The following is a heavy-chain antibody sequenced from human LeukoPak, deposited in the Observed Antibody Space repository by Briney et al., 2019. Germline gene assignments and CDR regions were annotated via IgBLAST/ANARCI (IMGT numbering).Heavy chain of an antibody. CDR2: INGSGGST. CDR3: AKEGGYAQHRRTLRWFDP. J-gene: IGHJ5*02. D-gene: IGHD6-19*01. Sequence: GRSHRLSCAASGFTFSTYAMSWVRHPPGKGPEWVSAINGSGGSTYYADSVKGRFTISRDNSKNTLYLQMNSLRAEDTAVYYCAKEGGYAQHRRTLRWFDPWGQGTLVTVSS. V-gene: IGHV3-23*01. CDR1: GFTFSTYA.